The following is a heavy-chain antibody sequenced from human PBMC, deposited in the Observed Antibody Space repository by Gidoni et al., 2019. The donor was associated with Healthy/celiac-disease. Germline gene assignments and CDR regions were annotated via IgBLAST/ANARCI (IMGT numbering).Heavy chain of an antibody. CDR1: GGSLSRSY. Sequence: QVQLQESGPGLVTPSAPLSLPCPVSGGSLSRSYRSWIRQPPGKGLEWIGYTYYSGSTNYNPSLKSRVTLSVDTSKNQFSLKLSSVTAADTAVYYCARGAHRIAAAGTHYYYGMDVWGQGTTVTVSS. CDR2: TYYSGST. CDR3: ARGAHRIAAAGTHYYYGMDV. D-gene: IGHD6-13*01. J-gene: IGHJ6*02. V-gene: IGHV4-59*01.